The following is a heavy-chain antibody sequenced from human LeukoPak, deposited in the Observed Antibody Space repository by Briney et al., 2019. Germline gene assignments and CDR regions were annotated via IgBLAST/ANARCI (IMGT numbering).Heavy chain of an antibody. CDR2: MNPNSGNT. CDR3: ARVDYDSSGYYSRFGY. CDR1: GYTFTSYD. J-gene: IGHJ4*02. V-gene: IGHV1-8*01. Sequence: GASVKVSCKASGYTFTSYDINWARQATGQGLEWMGWMNPNSGNTGYAQKFQGRVTMTRNTSISTAYMELSSLRSEDTAVYYCARVDYDSSGYYSRFGYWGQGTLVTVSS. D-gene: IGHD3-22*01.